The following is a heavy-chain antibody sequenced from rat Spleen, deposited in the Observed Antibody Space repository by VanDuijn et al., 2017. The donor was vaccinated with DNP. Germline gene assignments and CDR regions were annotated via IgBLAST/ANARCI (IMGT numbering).Heavy chain of an antibody. CDR2: ISSSGGST. Sequence: EVQLVESGGGLVQPGRSMKLSCAASGFTFSNYDMAWVRQAPTKGLEWVASISSSGGSTYFRDSVKGRFTISRDNAKNSQYLQMDSLRSEDTATYFCATGVYGGYEDWFAYWGLGTLVTVSS. D-gene: IGHD1-11*01. V-gene: IGHV5S13*01. CDR1: GFTFSNYD. CDR3: ATGVYGGYEDWFAY. J-gene: IGHJ3*01.